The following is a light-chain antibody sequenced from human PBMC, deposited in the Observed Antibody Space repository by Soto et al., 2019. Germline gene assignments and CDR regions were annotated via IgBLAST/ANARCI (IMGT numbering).Light chain of an antibody. V-gene: IGLV2-14*03. CDR2: DVD. CDR3: SSYTSSMTNV. J-gene: IGLJ1*01. CDR1: SRAVGGYNS. Sequence: QSALNQPASVSGAPGQSINISRTGTSRAVGGYNSVSWYRHHPGRAPKLILYDVDDRPSGVSYRFSGSKSGNTASLTISGLQAADEADYFCSSYTSSMTNVFGGGTKVTVL.